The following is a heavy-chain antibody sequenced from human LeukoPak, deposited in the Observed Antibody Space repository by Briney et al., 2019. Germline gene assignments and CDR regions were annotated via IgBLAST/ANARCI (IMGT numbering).Heavy chain of an antibody. V-gene: IGHV4-39*01. CDR1: GGSISSTSYY. J-gene: IGHJ4*02. D-gene: IGHD3-22*01. Sequence: SETLSLTCTVSGGSISSTSYYWGWIRQPPGKGLEWIGSIYYSGSTYYNPSLKSRVTISVDTSKNQFSLKLSSVTATDTAVYFCARHFRGDNYDSSGPDYWGQGTLVTVSS. CDR3: ARHFRGDNYDSSGPDY. CDR2: IYYSGST.